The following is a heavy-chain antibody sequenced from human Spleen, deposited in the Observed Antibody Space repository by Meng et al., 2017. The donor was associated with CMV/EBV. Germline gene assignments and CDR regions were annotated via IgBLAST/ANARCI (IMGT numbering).Heavy chain of an antibody. Sequence: QVQLLQSGAEVKKPGASVKVSCKASGYTFTDYHLHWVRQAPGQGLEWMGWINSNSGDTNYAQNFQGRVTMTRDTSISTAYMELSRLRSDDTAIYYCARERGFGSPGEFDPWGQGTLVTVSS. J-gene: IGHJ5*02. V-gene: IGHV1-2*02. D-gene: IGHD3-10*01. CDR3: ARERGFGSPGEFDP. CDR2: INSNSGDT. CDR1: GYTFTDYH.